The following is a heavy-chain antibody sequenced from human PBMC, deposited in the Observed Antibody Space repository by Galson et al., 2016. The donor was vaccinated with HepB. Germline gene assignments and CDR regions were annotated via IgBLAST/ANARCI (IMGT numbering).Heavy chain of an antibody. Sequence: SVKVSCKASGFSLPTSGIAWVRQAPGHGLEWMGWVSGYSDNTKVLQKFRDRVIMTRDTSTSTAFMELRSLRPDDTAVYYCAEVSSGYYPQWGQGTLVTVSS. J-gene: IGHJ4*02. D-gene: IGHD3-22*01. CDR1: GFSLPTSG. CDR3: AEVSSGYYPQ. V-gene: IGHV1-18*01. CDR2: VSGYSDNT.